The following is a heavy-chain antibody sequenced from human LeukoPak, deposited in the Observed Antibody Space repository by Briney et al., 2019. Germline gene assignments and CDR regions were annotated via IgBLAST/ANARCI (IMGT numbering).Heavy chain of an antibody. CDR2: ISGSGGST. CDR1: GFTFSSYA. D-gene: IGHD2-15*01. CDR3: AKGFDSGGGGGYFDY. J-gene: IGHJ4*02. Sequence: PGGSLRLSCAASGFTFSSYAMSWVRQAPGKGLEWVSAISGSGGSTYYADSVKGRFTISRDNSKNTLYLQMNSLRAEDTAVYYCAKGFDSGGGGGYFDYWGQGTLVTVSS. V-gene: IGHV3-23*01.